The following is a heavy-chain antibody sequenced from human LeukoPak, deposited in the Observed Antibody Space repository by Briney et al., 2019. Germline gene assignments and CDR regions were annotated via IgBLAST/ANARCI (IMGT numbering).Heavy chain of an antibody. CDR2: IYYSGST. D-gene: IGHD3-3*01. CDR1: GGSISSSSYY. V-gene: IGHV4-39*07. J-gene: IGHJ4*02. CDR3: ARVSKVLRFLEWSPSFDY. Sequence: PSETLSLTCTVSGGSISSSSYYWGWIRQPPGKGLEWIGSIYYSGSTYYNPSLKSRVTLSVDTPKNQFSLKLSSVTAADTAVYYCARVSKVLRFLEWSPSFDYWGQGTLVTVSS.